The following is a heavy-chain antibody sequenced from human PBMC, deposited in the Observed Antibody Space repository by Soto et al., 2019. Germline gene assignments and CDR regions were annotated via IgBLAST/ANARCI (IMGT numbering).Heavy chain of an antibody. V-gene: IGHV3-30-3*01. CDR2: ISYDGSTK. J-gene: IGHJ6*02. CDR1: GFTFSTYA. CDR3: ARPVEPFYYYGMDV. Sequence: ESGGGVVQPGRSLRLSCAASGFTFSTYAMEWVRQAPGKGLDWVALISYDGSTKYYADSVMGRFTISRDNSKNTLYLQMNSLRPDDTAVYYCARPVEPFYYYGMDVWGQGTTVPVSS.